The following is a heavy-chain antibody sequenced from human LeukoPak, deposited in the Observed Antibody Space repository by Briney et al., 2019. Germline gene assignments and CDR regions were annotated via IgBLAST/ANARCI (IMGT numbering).Heavy chain of an antibody. D-gene: IGHD6-13*01. CDR1: VYTFTSYA. V-gene: IGHV1-3*01. Sequence: ASLKVCCKASVYTFTSYAMHWVRQAPGQTLEWMGWINAGNGNTKYSQKFQGRVTITRDTSASTAYMELSSLRSEDTAVYYCARDDSSSWYFDYWGQGTLVTVSS. J-gene: IGHJ4*02. CDR2: INAGNGNT. CDR3: ARDDSSSWYFDY.